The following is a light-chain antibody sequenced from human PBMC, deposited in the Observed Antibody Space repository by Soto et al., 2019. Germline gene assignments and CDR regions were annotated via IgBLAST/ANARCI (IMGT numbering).Light chain of an antibody. V-gene: IGKV1-39*01. J-gene: IGKJ4*01. Sequence: DIQMTQSPSSLSASVGDRVTITCRASQSIRSFLNWYQQKPGKAPKLLIYAPSSLHSGVASRFSGGGSGTDFTLTISSLQPEDFATYYCQRVNVYPSTFGGRTKVDI. CDR2: APS. CDR3: QRVNVYPST. CDR1: QSIRSF.